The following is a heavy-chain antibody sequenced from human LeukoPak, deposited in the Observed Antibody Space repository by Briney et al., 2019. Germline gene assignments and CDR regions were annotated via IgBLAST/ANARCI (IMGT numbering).Heavy chain of an antibody. CDR1: GFTFSSYT. D-gene: IGHD7-27*01. CDR2: ITTSDGNT. Sequence: QPRGSLRLSCAASGFTFSSYTMSWVRQAPGKGLEWVSTITTSDGNTYYADSVKGRFTVSRDNSKNTLFLQMNSLRAEDTAVYYCAKDGGLWVSAHWGDSWGRGTLVTVSS. J-gene: IGHJ4*02. CDR3: AKDGGLWVSAHWGDS. V-gene: IGHV3-23*01.